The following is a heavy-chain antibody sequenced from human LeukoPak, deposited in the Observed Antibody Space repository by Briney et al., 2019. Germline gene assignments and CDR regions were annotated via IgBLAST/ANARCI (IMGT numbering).Heavy chain of an antibody. CDR2: ISNSGHTI. CDR1: GFTFSTYE. CDR3: AEDSYYDYVWGSYRHRNYFDY. J-gene: IGHJ4*02. V-gene: IGHV3-48*03. D-gene: IGHD3-16*02. Sequence: PGGSLRLSCAASGFTFSTYEMNWVRQAPGKGLEWVSYISNSGHTIYYADSVKGRFTISRDNSKNTLYLQMNSLRAEDTAVYYCAEDSYYDYVWGSYRHRNYFDYWGQGTLVTVSS.